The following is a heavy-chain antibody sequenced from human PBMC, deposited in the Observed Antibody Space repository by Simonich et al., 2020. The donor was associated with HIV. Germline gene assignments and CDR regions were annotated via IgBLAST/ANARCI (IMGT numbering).Heavy chain of an antibody. D-gene: IGHD6-13*01. Sequence: EVQLVESGGGLVQPGRSLRLSCAASGFTFDDYAMHWVRPAPGKGREWVSGISWNSGSIGYADSVKGRFTISRDNAKNSLYLQMNSLRAEDTALYYCAKDRAAAGSNYFDYWGQGTLVTVSS. V-gene: IGHV3-9*01. CDR3: AKDRAAAGSNYFDY. J-gene: IGHJ4*02. CDR1: GFTFDDYA. CDR2: ISWNSGSI.